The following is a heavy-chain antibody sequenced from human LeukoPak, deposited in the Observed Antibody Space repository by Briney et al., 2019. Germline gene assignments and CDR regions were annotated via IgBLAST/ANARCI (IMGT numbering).Heavy chain of an antibody. CDR1: RYTFTSYD. D-gene: IGHD3-10*01. V-gene: IGHV1-8*01. CDR3: AREGPLLWFGELSVADV. J-gene: IGHJ6*02. Sequence: ASVKVSCKASRYTFTSYDINWVRQATGQGLEWMGWMNPNSGNTGYAQKFQGRVTMTRNTSISTAYMELSSLRSEDTAVYYCAREGPLLWFGELSVADVWGQGTTVTVSS. CDR2: MNPNSGNT.